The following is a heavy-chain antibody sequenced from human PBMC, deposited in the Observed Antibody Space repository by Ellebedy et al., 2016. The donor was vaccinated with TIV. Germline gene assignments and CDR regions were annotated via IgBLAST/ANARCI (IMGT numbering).Heavy chain of an antibody. CDR3: ATLGLVGALGDWFDP. CDR2: ISSSSSYK. CDR1: GFTFRNYN. V-gene: IGHV3-21*04. J-gene: IGHJ5*02. D-gene: IGHD1-26*01. Sequence: GESLKISCAASGFTFRNYNMNWVRQAPGKGLEWVSAISSSSSYKYYANSGKGRFTISRDNAENSLYLQMNSLGTEDTAIYYCATLGLVGALGDWFDPWGQGTLVTVSS.